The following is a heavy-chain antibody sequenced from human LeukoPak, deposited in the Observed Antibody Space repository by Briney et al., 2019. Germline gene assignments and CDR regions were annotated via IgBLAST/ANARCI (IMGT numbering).Heavy chain of an antibody. Sequence: GASVKVSCKASGYTFTSYGISWVRQAPGQGLEWMGWISAYNGNTNYAQKRQGRVTMTTDTSTSTAYMELRSLRSDDTAVYYCARGPNVLLWFGELLWEADYWGQGTLVTVSS. CDR1: GYTFTSYG. CDR3: ARGPNVLLWFGELLWEADY. CDR2: ISAYNGNT. J-gene: IGHJ4*02. D-gene: IGHD3-10*01. V-gene: IGHV1-18*01.